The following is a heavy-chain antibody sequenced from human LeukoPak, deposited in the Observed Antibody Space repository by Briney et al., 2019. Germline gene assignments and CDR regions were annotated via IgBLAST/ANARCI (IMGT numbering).Heavy chain of an antibody. V-gene: IGHV4-59*12. CDR2: IYYSGST. Sequence: PSETLSLTCTVSGGSISSYYWSWIRQPPGKGLEWIGYIYYSGSTYYNPSLKSRVTISVDTSKNQFSLKLSSVTAADTAVYYCARLPAHRREYYMDVWGKGTTVTVSS. D-gene: IGHD5-24*01. J-gene: IGHJ6*03. CDR1: GGSISSYY. CDR3: ARLPAHRREYYMDV.